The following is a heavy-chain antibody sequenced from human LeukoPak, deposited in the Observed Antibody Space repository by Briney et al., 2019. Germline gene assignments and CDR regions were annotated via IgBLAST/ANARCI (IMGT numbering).Heavy chain of an antibody. V-gene: IGHV3-7*01. CDR2: INEDGSEK. D-gene: IGHD5-24*01. CDR1: EFSFETYW. J-gene: IGHJ6*03. Sequence: GSLRLSCVALEFSFETYWMSWVRQAPGKGPEWVANINEDGSEKRYVGSVRGRFTISRDNADNSLHLQMNSLRPEDMAVYYCARGETMDVWGKGTTVTVSS. CDR3: ARGETMDV.